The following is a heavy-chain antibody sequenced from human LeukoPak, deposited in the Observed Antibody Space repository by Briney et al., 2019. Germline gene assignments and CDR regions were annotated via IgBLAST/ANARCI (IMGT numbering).Heavy chain of an antibody. CDR2: IKSKTDCETR. V-gene: IGHV3-15*01. J-gene: IGHJ3*02. CDR3: TTFYYAAFLT. CDR1: GFTSSNAW. D-gene: IGHD3-10*01. Sequence: GGSLRLSCAVSGFTSSNAWMSWVRQAPGKGMEWVGRIKSKTDCETRDYAAPVKCRFTISRDDSKNTLYLQMNSLKTEDTAVYYCTTFYYAAFLTWGQGTMVTVSS.